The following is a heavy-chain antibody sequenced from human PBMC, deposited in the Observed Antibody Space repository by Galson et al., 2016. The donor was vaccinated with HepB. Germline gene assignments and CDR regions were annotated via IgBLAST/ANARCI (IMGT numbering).Heavy chain of an antibody. CDR3: AKDFTDPRIIVLAGLIDFYYFGVDV. CDR2: ISWNTGNT. Sequence: SLRLSCAASGFTFEDYAMHWVRQVPGKGLEWVSSISWNTGNTAYADSVQGRFTISRDNAKSSLYLQMNSLRVEDTALYYCAKDFTDPRIIVLAGLIDFYYFGVDVWGKGTAVTVSS. V-gene: IGHV3-9*01. J-gene: IGHJ6*04. CDR1: GFTFEDYA. D-gene: IGHD6-19*01.